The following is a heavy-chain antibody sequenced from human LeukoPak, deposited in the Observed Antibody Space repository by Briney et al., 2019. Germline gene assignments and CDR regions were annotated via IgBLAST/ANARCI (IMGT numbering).Heavy chain of an antibody. CDR1: GFTFSSYW. J-gene: IGHJ4*02. Sequence: GGSLRLSCAASGFTFSSYWMSWVRQAPGKGLEWVANIKQDGSEKYYVDSVKGRFTISRDNAKNSLYLQMNSLRAEDTAVYYCARGRSYDYVWGSDLFDYWGREPWSPSPQ. V-gene: IGHV3-7*01. CDR3: ARGRSYDYVWGSDLFDY. D-gene: IGHD3-16*01. CDR2: IKQDGSEK.